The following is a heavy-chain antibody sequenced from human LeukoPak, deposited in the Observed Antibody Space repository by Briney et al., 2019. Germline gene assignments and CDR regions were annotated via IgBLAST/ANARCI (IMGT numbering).Heavy chain of an antibody. CDR2: ISGSGGNT. Sequence: GGSLRLSCAASGFTFSSYAMSWVRHAPGKGREWVSAISGSGGNTYYADSVKGRFTISRDNSKNTLYLQMHSLRAEDTAVYYCAKQLRYFDWSDYWGQGTLVTVSS. CDR3: AKQLRYFDWSDY. J-gene: IGHJ4*02. CDR1: GFTFSSYA. V-gene: IGHV3-23*01. D-gene: IGHD3-9*01.